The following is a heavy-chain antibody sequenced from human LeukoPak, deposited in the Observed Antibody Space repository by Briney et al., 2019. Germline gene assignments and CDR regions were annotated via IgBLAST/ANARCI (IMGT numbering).Heavy chain of an antibody. CDR3: ARPYSSNWYDAFHF. CDR2: VSYRGST. D-gene: IGHD6-13*01. V-gene: IGHV4-59*01. CDR1: GGPITGYY. Sequence: KSSETLSLTCTVFGGPITGYYWSWIRQPPGKGLEWIGYVSYRGSTNYNPSLKSRVTISVDTSKNQCSLKLSSVTAADTAVYYCARPYSSNWYDAFHFWGQGTMVTVSS. J-gene: IGHJ3*01.